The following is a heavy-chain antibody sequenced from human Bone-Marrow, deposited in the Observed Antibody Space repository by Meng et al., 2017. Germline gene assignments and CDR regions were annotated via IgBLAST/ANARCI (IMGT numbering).Heavy chain of an antibody. J-gene: IGHJ5*02. D-gene: IGHD4-23*01. Sequence: QGRVVVSGGEVKKLGAAVKVPCKASGYTFTSYGISWVRQAPGQGLEWMGWISAYKGNTNYVQKFQGRVTMTTDTSTSTAYMELRSLRSDDTAVYYCARASTVVTRSSFDPWGQGTLVTVSS. CDR1: GYTFTSYG. CDR2: ISAYKGNT. V-gene: IGHV1-18*01. CDR3: ARASTVVTRSSFDP.